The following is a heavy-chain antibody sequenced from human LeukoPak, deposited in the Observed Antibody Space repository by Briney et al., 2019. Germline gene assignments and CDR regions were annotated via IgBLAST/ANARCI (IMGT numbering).Heavy chain of an antibody. J-gene: IGHJ2*01. V-gene: IGHV4-59*12. CDR3: AREGGLLDTSSYWYFDL. Sequence: SETLSLTCTASGGSISGYYWSWIRQPPGKGLEWIGYIYYSGSTSYNPSLRSRVTISVDTSKNQFSMKLTSVTAAHTAVYYCAREGGLLDTSSYWYFDLWGRGTLVTVSS. D-gene: IGHD3/OR15-3a*01. CDR2: IYYSGST. CDR1: GGSISGYY.